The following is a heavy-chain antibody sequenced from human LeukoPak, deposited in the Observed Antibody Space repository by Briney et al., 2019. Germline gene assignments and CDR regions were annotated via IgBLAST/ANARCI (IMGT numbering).Heavy chain of an antibody. V-gene: IGHV4-39*07. CDR1: GGSISSSSYY. J-gene: IGHJ4*02. CDR2: IYYSGST. D-gene: IGHD6-19*01. CDR3: ARSIAVAHFDY. Sequence: SETLSLTCTVSGGSISSSSYYWGWIRQPPGKGLEWIGSIYYSGSTYYNPSLKSRVTISVDTSKNQFSLKLSSVTAADTAVYYCARSIAVAHFDYWGQGTLVTVSS.